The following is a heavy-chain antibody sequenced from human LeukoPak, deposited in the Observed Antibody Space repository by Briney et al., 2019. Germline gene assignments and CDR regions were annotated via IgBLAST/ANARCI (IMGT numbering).Heavy chain of an antibody. D-gene: IGHD3-22*01. CDR3: ARDLSSGYYYGDY. CDR2: ISSSSGYI. Sequence: TTGRSLRLSCAASGFTFSTYTMNWVRQAPGKWLEWVSSISSSSGYIYYADSVKGRFTISRDNAKKILSLQMNSLRAEDTAVYYCARDLSSGYYYGDYWGQGTLVTVSS. CDR1: GFTFSTYT. J-gene: IGHJ4*02. V-gene: IGHV3-21*01.